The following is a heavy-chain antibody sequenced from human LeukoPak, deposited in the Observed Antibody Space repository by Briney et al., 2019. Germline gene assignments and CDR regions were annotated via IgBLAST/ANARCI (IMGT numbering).Heavy chain of an antibody. Sequence: GGSLRLSCAASGFTFSSYWMHWVRQAPGKGLVGVSRINSDGSNSTYADSVKGRFTISRDYSDNTVYLQMNSLRVEDTAVYYCARGLGTNYGGYCTGGGCPVYWGQGTLVTVSS. CDR1: GFTFSSYW. CDR3: ARGLGTNYGGYCTGGGCPVY. J-gene: IGHJ4*02. V-gene: IGHV3-74*01. D-gene: IGHD2-8*02. CDR2: INSDGSNS.